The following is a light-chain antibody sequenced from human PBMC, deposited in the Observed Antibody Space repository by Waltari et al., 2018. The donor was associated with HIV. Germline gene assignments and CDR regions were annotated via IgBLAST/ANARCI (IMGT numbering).Light chain of an antibody. Sequence: IQMTQSPSSLSASVGDRVTITCRASQDISNYLAWYHQKPGKVPKVLIYGASSLQLGVPSRFSGSGSGTDFTLTISSLQPEDVATYYCQKYNSAPLTFGGGTKVEIK. V-gene: IGKV1-27*01. J-gene: IGKJ4*01. CDR2: GAS. CDR1: QDISNY. CDR3: QKYNSAPLT.